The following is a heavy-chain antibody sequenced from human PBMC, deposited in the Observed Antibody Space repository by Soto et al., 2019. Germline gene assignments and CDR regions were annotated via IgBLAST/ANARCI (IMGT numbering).Heavy chain of an antibody. Sequence: PSETLSLNCSFSGAALNSGNYYCSWIRHVAGKGLEWIGHIYVTGAVDYNPSLRDRITISQDTSERQFSLNLRLVTAADTAVYYCARLRIATNNYKWFDPWGQGTLVTVSS. D-gene: IGHD2-21*01. J-gene: IGHJ5*02. CDR1: GAALNSGNYY. CDR2: IYVTGAV. CDR3: ARLRIATNNYKWFDP. V-gene: IGHV4-31*03.